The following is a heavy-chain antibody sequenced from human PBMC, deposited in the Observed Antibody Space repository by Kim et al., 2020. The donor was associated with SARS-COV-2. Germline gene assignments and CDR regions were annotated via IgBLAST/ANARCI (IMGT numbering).Heavy chain of an antibody. CDR1: AFTFSSYG. J-gene: IGHJ6*02. CDR3: AKASTASRYYYGMDV. D-gene: IGHD2-2*01. Sequence: GGSLRLSCAASAFTFSSYGMTWVRQAPGKGLEWVSGISGSGTATYYADSVKGRFTISRDNSRNTLFLQMHSLRAEDTAVYYCAKASTASRYYYGMDVRGQGTTVTVSS. CDR2: ISGSGTAT. V-gene: IGHV3-23*01.